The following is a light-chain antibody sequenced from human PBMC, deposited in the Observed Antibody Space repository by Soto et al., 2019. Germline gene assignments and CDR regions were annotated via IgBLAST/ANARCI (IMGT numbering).Light chain of an antibody. CDR1: NSDVGRYNS. Sequence: QSVLTQPHSVSGSPGQSVTISCTGTNSDVGRYNSVSWYQQLPGKAPQLIISAVRQRPSGVPDRFSGSKSGNTASLTVSGLQAEDEADYYCSSYAGSNNGVFGGGTKVTVL. V-gene: IGLV2-8*01. CDR3: SSYAGSNNGV. CDR2: AVR. J-gene: IGLJ3*02.